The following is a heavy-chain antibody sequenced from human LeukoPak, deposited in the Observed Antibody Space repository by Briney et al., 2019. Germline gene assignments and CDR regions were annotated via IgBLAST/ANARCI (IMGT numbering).Heavy chain of an antibody. J-gene: IGHJ5*02. V-gene: IGHV1-2*02. D-gene: IGHD5-12*01. Sequence: ASVKVSCKASGYTFTDYYIHWVRQAPGQGLEWKGWINPKNGGTSYSQKFQGRVTMTSDTSISTANMEVSRLRSDDTAVYYCARDAHNGYEYHDWFGPWGQGTLVTVSS. CDR3: ARDAHNGYEYHDWFGP. CDR1: GYTFTDYY. CDR2: INPKNGGT.